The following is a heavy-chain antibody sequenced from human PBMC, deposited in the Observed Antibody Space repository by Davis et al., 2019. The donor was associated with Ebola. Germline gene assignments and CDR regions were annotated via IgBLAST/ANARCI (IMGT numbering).Heavy chain of an antibody. Sequence: MPSETLSLTCTVSGGSISSGGYYWSWIRQHPGKGLEWIGYIYYSGSTYYNPSLKSRLTISIDTSKNQFSLKLSSVTAADTAVYYCARARGAGPGGHFDIWGQGTQVTVSS. CDR1: GGSISSGGYY. J-gene: IGHJ4*02. D-gene: IGHD3-10*01. CDR2: IYYSGST. V-gene: IGHV4-31*03. CDR3: ARARGAGPGGHFDI.